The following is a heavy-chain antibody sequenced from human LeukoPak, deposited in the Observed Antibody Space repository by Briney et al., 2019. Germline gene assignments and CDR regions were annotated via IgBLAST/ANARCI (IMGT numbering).Heavy chain of an antibody. D-gene: IGHD2-2*01. J-gene: IGHJ5*02. Sequence: GGSLRLSCAASGFTFSSYAMSWVRQGPGKGLEWVSAISGSGGGTYYADSVKGRFTISRDNSKNTLYLQMNSLRAEDTAVYFCAKGYCSSSSCSNSFDPWGQGTLVTVSS. CDR2: ISGSGGGT. V-gene: IGHV3-23*01. CDR1: GFTFSSYA. CDR3: AKGYCSSSSCSNSFDP.